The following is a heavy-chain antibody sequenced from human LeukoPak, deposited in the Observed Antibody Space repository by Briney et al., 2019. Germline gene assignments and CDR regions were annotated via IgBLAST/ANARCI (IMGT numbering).Heavy chain of an antibody. D-gene: IGHD1-26*01. CDR1: GFTVSSNY. Sequence: QTGGSLRLSCAASGFTVSSNYMSWVRQAPGKGLEWVSVIYSGGNTYYADSVKGRFTISRDNAKNSLYLQMNSLRAEDTAVYYCALGEPRSPFDYWGQGTLVTVSS. CDR3: ALGEPRSPFDY. V-gene: IGHV3-53*01. J-gene: IGHJ4*02. CDR2: IYSGGNT.